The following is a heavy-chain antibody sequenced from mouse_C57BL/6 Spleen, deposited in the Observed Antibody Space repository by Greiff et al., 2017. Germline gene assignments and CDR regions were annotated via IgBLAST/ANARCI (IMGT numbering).Heavy chain of an antibody. CDR3: ARSDFGSSYAMDY. Sequence: VPLVESGPELVKPGASVKISCKASGYAFSSSWMNWVKQRPGKGLEWIGRIYPGDGDTNYNGKFKGKATLTADKSSSTAYMQLSSLTSEDSAVYFCARSDFGSSYAMDYWGQGTSVTVSS. CDR1: GYAFSSSW. D-gene: IGHD1-1*01. V-gene: IGHV1-82*01. J-gene: IGHJ4*01. CDR2: IYPGDGDT.